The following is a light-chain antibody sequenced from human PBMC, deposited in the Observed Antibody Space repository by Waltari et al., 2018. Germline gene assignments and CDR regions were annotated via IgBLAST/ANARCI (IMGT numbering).Light chain of an antibody. CDR1: QRIGYH. CDR3: QQSWDAPRT. Sequence: DVQMTQSPSSLSASVGDRVTIHCRASQRIGYHLTWYQRQPGRGPRLLIYSASILERGVPSRFSGSGYGTDFTLTISGLQPDDFGTYFCQQSWDAPRTFGQGTKVELK. V-gene: IGKV1-39*01. CDR2: SAS. J-gene: IGKJ1*01.